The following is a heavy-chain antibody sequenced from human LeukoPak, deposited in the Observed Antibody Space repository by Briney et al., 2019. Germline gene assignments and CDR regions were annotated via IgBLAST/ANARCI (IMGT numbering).Heavy chain of an antibody. V-gene: IGHV3-30*18. CDR2: ISYDGSNK. J-gene: IGHJ4*02. CDR1: GFTFSSYG. CDR3: AKGGWLQSPTDY. D-gene: IGHD5-24*01. Sequence: PGGSLRLSCAASGFTFSSYGMHWVCQAPGKGLEWAAVISYDGSNKYYADSVKGRFTISRDNSKNTLYLQMNSLRAEDTAVYFCAKGGWLQSPTDYWGQGTLVTVSS.